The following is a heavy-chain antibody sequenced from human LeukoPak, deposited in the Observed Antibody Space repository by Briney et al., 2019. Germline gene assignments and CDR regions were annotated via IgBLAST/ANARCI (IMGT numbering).Heavy chain of an antibody. Sequence: ASVKVSCKASGYTFTCYYMHWVRQAPGQGLEWMGRINPNSGGTNYAQKFQGRVTMTRDTSISTAYMELSRLRSDDTAVYYCARDEYYDSSGYRDDYWGQGTLVTVSS. J-gene: IGHJ4*02. CDR2: INPNSGGT. CDR3: ARDEYYDSSGYRDDY. V-gene: IGHV1-2*06. D-gene: IGHD3-22*01. CDR1: GYTFTCYY.